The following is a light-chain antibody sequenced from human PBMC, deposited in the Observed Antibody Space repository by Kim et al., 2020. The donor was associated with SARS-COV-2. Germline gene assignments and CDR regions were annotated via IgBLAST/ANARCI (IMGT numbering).Light chain of an antibody. J-gene: IGLJ3*02. CDR1: SGTIGSNF. CDR2: EDD. CDR3: QSFDDDNWV. Sequence: NFMLTQPQSVSESPGKTVTISCTRSSGTIGSNFVQWYQQRPCSAPTIVISEDDQRPSGVPERFSGSIDSSSNSASLTISGLKTEDEADYYCQSFDDDNWVFGGGTQLTVL. V-gene: IGLV6-57*04.